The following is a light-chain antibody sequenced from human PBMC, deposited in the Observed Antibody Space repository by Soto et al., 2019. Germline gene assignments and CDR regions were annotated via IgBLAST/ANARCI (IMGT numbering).Light chain of an antibody. CDR3: VV. Sequence: QSVLTQPASVSGSPGQSITISCTGTSSDVGGYNYVSWYQQHPGKAPKLMIYEVSNRPSGVSNRFSGSKSGNTASLTISGLQAEDEADYYCVVFGGGTKVTVL. CDR2: EVS. V-gene: IGLV2-14*01. CDR1: SSDVGGYNY. J-gene: IGLJ2*01.